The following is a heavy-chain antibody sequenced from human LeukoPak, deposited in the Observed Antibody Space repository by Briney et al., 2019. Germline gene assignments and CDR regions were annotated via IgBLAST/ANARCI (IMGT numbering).Heavy chain of an antibody. J-gene: IGHJ5*02. CDR1: GGSISSYY. CDR2: IYTSGSI. Sequence: PSETLSLTCTVSGGSISSYYWSWIRQPAGKGLEWIGRIYTSGSITYNPSLKSRVSMSVDTSKNQFSLKLSSVTAADTAVYYCARDLSPAAGTSWFDPWGQGTLVTVSS. D-gene: IGHD6-13*01. CDR3: ARDLSPAAGTSWFDP. V-gene: IGHV4-4*07.